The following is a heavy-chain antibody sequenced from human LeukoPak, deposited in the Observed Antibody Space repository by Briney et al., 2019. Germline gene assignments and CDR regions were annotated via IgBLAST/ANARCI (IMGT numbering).Heavy chain of an antibody. Sequence: LKPSETLSLTCAVYGGSFSGYYWSWIRQPPGKGLEWIGEINHSGSTNYNPSLKSRVTISVDTSKNRFSLKLSSVTTADTAVYYCARVDYYDSSGLYYFDYWGQGTLVTVSS. J-gene: IGHJ4*02. D-gene: IGHD3-22*01. CDR3: ARVDYYDSSGLYYFDY. CDR1: GGSFSGYY. V-gene: IGHV4-34*01. CDR2: INHSGST.